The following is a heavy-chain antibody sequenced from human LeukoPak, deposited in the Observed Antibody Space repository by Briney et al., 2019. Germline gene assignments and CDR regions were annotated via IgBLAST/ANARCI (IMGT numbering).Heavy chain of an antibody. CDR3: ARRGMAARPWDY. CDR1: GYTFTGYY. CDR2: INPHSGGT. D-gene: IGHD6-6*01. Sequence: ASVKVSCKASGYTFTGYYVHWVRQAPGQWLEWMGWINPHSGGTNYAQKFQGRVTLTRDTSISTAYMDLSRLTSDDTAVYYRARRGMAARPWDYWGPGTLVTVSS. V-gene: IGHV1-2*02. J-gene: IGHJ4*02.